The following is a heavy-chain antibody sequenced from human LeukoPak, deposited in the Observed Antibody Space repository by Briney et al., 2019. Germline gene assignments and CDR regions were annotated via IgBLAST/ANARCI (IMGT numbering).Heavy chain of an antibody. CDR3: AREPTYYYGSGRVPYLDY. V-gene: IGHV4-38-2*02. J-gene: IGHJ4*02. D-gene: IGHD3-10*01. CDR2: IYHSGST. Sequence: RTSETLSLTCAVYGGSFSGYYWGWIRQPPGKGLEWIGSIYHSGSTYYNPSLKSRVTISVDTSKNQFSLKLSSVTAADTAVYYCAREPTYYYGSGRVPYLDYWGQGTLVTVSS. CDR1: GGSFSGYY.